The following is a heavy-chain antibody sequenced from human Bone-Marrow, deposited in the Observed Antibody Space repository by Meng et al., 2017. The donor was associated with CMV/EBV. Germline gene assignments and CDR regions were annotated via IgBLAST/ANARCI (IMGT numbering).Heavy chain of an antibody. CDR3: AVEMSTVGDY. CDR1: GYTFTSYY. V-gene: IGHV1-46*01. D-gene: IGHD5-24*01. CDR2: INPSGGST. Sequence: ASVKVSCKASGYTFTSYYMHWVRQAPGQGLEWMGIINPSGGSTSYAQKFQGRVTMTRDTSTSTVYMELNRLRSDDTAVYYCAVEMSTVGDYWGQGPLVTVS. J-gene: IGHJ4*02.